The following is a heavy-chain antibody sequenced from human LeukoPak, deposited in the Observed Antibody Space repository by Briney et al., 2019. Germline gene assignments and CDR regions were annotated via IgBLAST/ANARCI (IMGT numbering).Heavy chain of an antibody. CDR1: GGSISSSNW. CDR3: ARDVSDSGSQIFDY. D-gene: IGHD3-10*01. Sequence: PSGTLSLTCAVSGGSISSSNWWSWVRQPPGKGLEWIGEIFHSGSTNYNPSLKSRVTISVDKSKNQFSLKLTSVTAADTAVYYCARDVSDSGSQIFDYWGQGTLVTVSS. J-gene: IGHJ4*02. CDR2: IFHSGST. V-gene: IGHV4-4*02.